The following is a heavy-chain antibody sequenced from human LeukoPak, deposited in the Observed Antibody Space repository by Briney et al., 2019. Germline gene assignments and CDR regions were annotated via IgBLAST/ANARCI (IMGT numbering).Heavy chain of an antibody. V-gene: IGHV3-48*01. CDR2: ISSSSSTI. CDR1: GFTFSSYS. Sequence: GGSLRLSCAASGFTFSSYSMNWARQAPGKGLEWVSYISSSSSTIYYADSVKGRSTISRDNAKNSLYLQMNSLRAEDTAVYYCARDVVPAAIPAYFDYWGQGTLVTVSS. J-gene: IGHJ4*02. CDR3: ARDVVPAAIPAYFDY. D-gene: IGHD2-2*02.